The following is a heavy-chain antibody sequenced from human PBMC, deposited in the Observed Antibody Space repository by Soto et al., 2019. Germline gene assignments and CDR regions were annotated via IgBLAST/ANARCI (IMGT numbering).Heavy chain of an antibody. D-gene: IGHD2-21*01. CDR3: VPSRCGSECLEIYSSHAYNGLDV. CDR2: LYWDDDT. Sequence: QVTLKESGPTLVKPTQTLTLACTVSGLSLRTTGVGVGWVRQPPGKDLEWLALLYWDDDTRYSPSLRSRLTNAQDISAKQVALTMTNMDTVDTATYYCVPSRCGSECLEIYSSHAYNGLDVWGQGTTVTVSS. J-gene: IGHJ6*02. V-gene: IGHV2-5*02. CDR1: GLSLRTTGVG.